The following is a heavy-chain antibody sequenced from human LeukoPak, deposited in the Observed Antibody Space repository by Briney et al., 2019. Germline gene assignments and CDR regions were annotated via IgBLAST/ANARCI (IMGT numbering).Heavy chain of an antibody. CDR3: ARLPGIAAV. CDR1: GGSISSYY. CDR2: IHYSGST. D-gene: IGHD6-13*01. Sequence: SETLSLTCTVSGGSISSYYWSWIRQPPGKSLEWIGYIHYSGSTTYNPSLKSRVTISIDTSKNHFSLNLRSVTAADTAVYYCARLPGIAAVWGQGTLVIVSS. J-gene: IGHJ1*01. V-gene: IGHV4-59*08.